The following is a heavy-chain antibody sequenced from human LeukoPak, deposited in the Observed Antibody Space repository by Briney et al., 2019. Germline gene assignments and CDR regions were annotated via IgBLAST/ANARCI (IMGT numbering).Heavy chain of an antibody. D-gene: IGHD3-10*01. V-gene: IGHV4-61*02. J-gene: IGHJ4*02. Sequence: SETLSLTCSVSGASISSGLYYWNWIRQPAGKGLEGVGRIFESGKTNYDPSLKSRVTISVDTSKNQFSLKLSSVTAADTAVYYCARARYGSGSYYKKAFDYWGQGTLVTVSS. CDR1: GASISSGLYY. CDR2: IFESGKT. CDR3: ARARYGSGSYYKKAFDY.